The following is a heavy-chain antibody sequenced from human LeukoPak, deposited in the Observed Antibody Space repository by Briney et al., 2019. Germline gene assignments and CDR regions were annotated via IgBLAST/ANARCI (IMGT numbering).Heavy chain of an antibody. CDR2: INHSGST. D-gene: IGHD1-7*01. V-gene: IGHV4-34*01. J-gene: IGHJ4*02. CDR1: GGSFSGYY. Sequence: SETLSLTCAVYGGSFSGYYWSWIRQPPGKGLEWIGEINHSGSTNYNPSLKSRVTISVDTSKNQFSLKLSSVTAADTAVYYCARGRGLGTPRELCRYYFDYWGQGTLVTVSS. CDR3: ARGRGLGTPRELCRYYFDY.